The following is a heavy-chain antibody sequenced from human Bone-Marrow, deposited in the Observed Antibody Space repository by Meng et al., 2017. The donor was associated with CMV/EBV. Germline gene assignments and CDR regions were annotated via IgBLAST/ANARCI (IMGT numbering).Heavy chain of an antibody. V-gene: IGHV1-46*01. CDR2: INPSGGST. J-gene: IGHJ6*02. CDR3: AGGYDHQLYYYYGMDV. D-gene: IGHD3-16*01. CDR1: GYTFTSYY. Sequence: ASVKVSCKASGYTFTSYYMHWVRQAPGQGLEWMGIINPSGGSTSYAQKFQGRVTMTRDTSTSTVYMELSSLRSEDTAVYYCAGGYDHQLYYYYGMDVWGQGTTVTLSS.